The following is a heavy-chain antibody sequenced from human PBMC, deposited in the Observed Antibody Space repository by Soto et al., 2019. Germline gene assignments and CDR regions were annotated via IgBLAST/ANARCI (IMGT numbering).Heavy chain of an antibody. D-gene: IGHD2-2*01. V-gene: IGHV4-4*02. J-gene: IGHJ4*02. CDR1: GGSISSSNW. CDR3: ARAIVVVPAAEIQLGYYFDY. Sequence: SETLSLTCAVSGGSISSSNWWSWVRQPPGKGLEWIGEIYHSGSTNYNPSLKSRVTISVDKSKNQFSLKLSSVTAADTAVYYCARAIVVVPAAEIQLGYYFDYWGQGTLVTVSS. CDR2: IYHSGST.